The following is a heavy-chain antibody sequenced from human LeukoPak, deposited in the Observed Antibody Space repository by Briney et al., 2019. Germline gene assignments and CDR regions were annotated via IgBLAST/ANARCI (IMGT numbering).Heavy chain of an antibody. Sequence: GGSLRPSCAASGFTFNSYGMHWVRQAPGKGLEWVAFIRFDASNKYYADSVKGRFTISRDNSKNTLYLQMNSLRAEDAAVYYCAKDYGLTGTGGAWLDPWGQGTLVTVSS. D-gene: IGHD1-20*01. CDR3: AKDYGLTGTGGAWLDP. CDR1: GFTFNSYG. V-gene: IGHV3-30*02. CDR2: IRFDASNK. J-gene: IGHJ5*02.